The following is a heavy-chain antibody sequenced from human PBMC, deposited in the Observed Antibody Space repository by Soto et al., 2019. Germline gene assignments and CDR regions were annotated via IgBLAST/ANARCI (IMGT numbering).Heavy chain of an antibody. CDR1: GASISDYY. D-gene: IGHD6-13*01. CDR3: ARESRSALGTVEH. CDR2: IYASGNT. Sequence: ETLSLTCTFSGASISDYYWSWIRQPAGKGLECIGRIYASGNTNYNPSLKSRVTMSVDTSKNQFSLTLNSVTAADTAVYYCARESRSALGTVEHWGRGTLVTVSS. J-gene: IGHJ4*02. V-gene: IGHV4-4*07.